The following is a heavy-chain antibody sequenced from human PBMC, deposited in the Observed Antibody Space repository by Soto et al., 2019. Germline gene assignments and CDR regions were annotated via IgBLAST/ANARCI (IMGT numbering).Heavy chain of an antibody. CDR1: GFTFSSYG. D-gene: IGHD2-21*02. CDR3: AKDIVVVTARYYYGMDV. J-gene: IGHJ6*02. Sequence: PGGSLRLSCAASGFTFSSYGMHWVRQAPGKGLEWVAVISYDGSNKYYADSVKGRFTISRDNSKNTLYLQMNSLRAEDTAVYYCAKDIVVVTARYYYGMDVWGQGTTVTVSS. V-gene: IGHV3-30*18. CDR2: ISYDGSNK.